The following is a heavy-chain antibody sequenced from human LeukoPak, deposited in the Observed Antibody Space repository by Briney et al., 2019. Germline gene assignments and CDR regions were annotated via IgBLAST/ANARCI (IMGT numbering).Heavy chain of an antibody. V-gene: IGHV4-59*01. Sequence: SETLSLTCTVSGGSISSYYWSWIRQPPGKGLEWIGYIYYSGGTNYNPSLKSRVTISVDTSKNQFSLKLSSVTAADTAVYYCARDSGLLDAFDIWGQGTMVTVSS. CDR2: IYYSGGT. CDR1: GGSISSYY. CDR3: ARDSGLLDAFDI. J-gene: IGHJ3*02. D-gene: IGHD2-8*02.